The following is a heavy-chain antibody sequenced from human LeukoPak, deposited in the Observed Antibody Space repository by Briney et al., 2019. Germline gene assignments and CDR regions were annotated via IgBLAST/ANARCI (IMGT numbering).Heavy chain of an antibody. J-gene: IGHJ4*02. CDR1: GFTFSSYG. CDR3: AKQYLQYYFDY. D-gene: IGHD4-11*01. Sequence: GGSLRLSWAASGFTFSSYGMHWVRQAPGKGLEWVAVISYDGSNKYYADSVKGRFTISRDNSKNTLYLQMNSLRAEDTAVYYCAKQYLQYYFDYWGQGTLVTVSS. V-gene: IGHV3-30*18. CDR2: ISYDGSNK.